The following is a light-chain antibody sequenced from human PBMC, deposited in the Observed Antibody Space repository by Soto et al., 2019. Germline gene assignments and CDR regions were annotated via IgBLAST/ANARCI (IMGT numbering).Light chain of an antibody. V-gene: IGLV2-11*01. CDR1: SSDVGGHNY. Sequence: QSALTQPRSVSGSHGQSVTISCTGTSSDVGGHNYVSWYQQHPGKAPKLMIYDVSERPSGVPDRFSGSKSGNTASLTISGLQAEDEADYYCCSYAGSFYVFGTGTKVTVL. J-gene: IGLJ1*01. CDR2: DVS. CDR3: CSYAGSFYV.